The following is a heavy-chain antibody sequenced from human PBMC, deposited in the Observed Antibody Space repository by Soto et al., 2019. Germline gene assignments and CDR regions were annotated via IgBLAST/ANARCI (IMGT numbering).Heavy chain of an antibody. CDR3: AKDRGGSGPCDY. J-gene: IGHJ4*02. Sequence: GGSLRLSCAASGFTFSSYAMSWVRQAPGKGLEWVAVISYDGSNKYYADSVKGRFTISRDNSKNTLYLQMNSLRAEDTAVYYCAKDRGGSGPCDYWGQGTLVTVSS. V-gene: IGHV3-30*18. CDR2: ISYDGSNK. CDR1: GFTFSSYA. D-gene: IGHD6-25*01.